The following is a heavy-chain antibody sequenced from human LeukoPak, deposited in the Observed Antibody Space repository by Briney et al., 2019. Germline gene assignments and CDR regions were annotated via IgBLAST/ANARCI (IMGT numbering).Heavy chain of an antibody. CDR2: ISYDGSNK. CDR1: GFXFSSYG. CDR3: AKDIATYGSGSYYGMDV. D-gene: IGHD3-10*01. V-gene: IGHV3-30*18. Sequence: GRSLRLSCAASGFXFSSYGIHWVRQAPGKGLEWVALISYDGSNKYFADSVKGRFTISRDNSKNTLYLQMNSLRAEDTAVYYCAKDIATYGSGSYYGMDVWGQGTTVTVSS. J-gene: IGHJ6*02.